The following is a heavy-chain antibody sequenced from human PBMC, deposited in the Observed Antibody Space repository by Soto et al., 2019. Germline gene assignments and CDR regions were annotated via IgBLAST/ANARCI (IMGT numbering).Heavy chain of an antibody. CDR2: ISFDGSTK. Sequence: QVQLVESGGGVDQPGRSLRLSCAASGFPFSNYALHWVRQAPGKGLEWVAVISFDGSTKYYADSVKGRFTISRDNSKNTLYLQMDSLRPEDTAVYYCAREFVWRFDYWGQGTLVTVSS. CDR1: GFPFSNYA. CDR3: AREFVWRFDY. D-gene: IGHD1-1*01. J-gene: IGHJ4*02. V-gene: IGHV3-30-3*01.